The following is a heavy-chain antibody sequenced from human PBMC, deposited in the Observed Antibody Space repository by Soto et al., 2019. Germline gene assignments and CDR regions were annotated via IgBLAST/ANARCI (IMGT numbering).Heavy chain of an antibody. CDR3: TTLDPFNGMDV. D-gene: IGHD3-3*01. CDR1: GYSFTSYW. J-gene: IGHJ6*02. V-gene: IGHV5-10-1*01. CDR2: IDPSDSYT. Sequence: GASLTISCKGSGYSFTSYWISWVRQMPGKGLEWMGRIDPSDSYTNYRPSFQGHVTISADKSISTAYLQWSSLKASDTAMYYCTTLDPFNGMDVWGQGTTVTVSS.